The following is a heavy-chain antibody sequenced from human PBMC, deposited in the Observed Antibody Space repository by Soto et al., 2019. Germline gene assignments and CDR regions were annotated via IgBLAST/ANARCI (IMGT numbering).Heavy chain of an antibody. D-gene: IGHD3-3*01. Sequence: EVHVVESGGGLVKPGGSLRLSCAASGFTFSNAWMNWVRQAPGKGLEWVGRIKSNTDGGTTDYAAPVKGRFAISRDDSKKTLYLHMNSLKTEDTGVYFCTVFDFWSGDWRVVDYWGQGTLVTVSS. CDR3: TVFDFWSGDWRVVDY. V-gene: IGHV3-15*01. CDR2: IKSNTDGGTT. J-gene: IGHJ4*02. CDR1: GFTFSNAW.